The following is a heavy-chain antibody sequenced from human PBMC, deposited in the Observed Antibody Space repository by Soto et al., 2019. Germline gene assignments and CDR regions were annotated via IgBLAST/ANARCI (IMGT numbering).Heavy chain of an antibody. V-gene: IGHV4-30-4*01. J-gene: IGHJ4*02. CDR2: IYYSGST. CDR1: WGPRSTADYH. CDR3: ARGYSNFALDD. D-gene: IGHD4-4*01. Sequence: SVTWPAAWGPRSTADYHWSRIRQPPGKGLEWIGYIYYSGSTYDNPSLKSRVTISVDTSKNQFSLKLSSVTAADTAVYYCARGYSNFALDDWGQGTLVTVSS.